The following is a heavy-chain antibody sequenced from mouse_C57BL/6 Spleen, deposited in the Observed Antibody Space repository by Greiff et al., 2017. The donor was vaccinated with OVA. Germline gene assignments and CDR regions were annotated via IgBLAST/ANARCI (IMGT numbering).Heavy chain of an antibody. CDR3: ARERAVVDAMDD. J-gene: IGHJ4*01. CDR1: GYTFTSYW. CDR2: IHPNSGST. V-gene: IGHV1-64*01. D-gene: IGHD1-1*01. Sequence: QVHVKQPGAELVKPGASVKLSCKASGYTFTSYWMHWVKQRPGQGLEWIGMIHPNSGSTNYNEKFKSKATLTVDKSSSTAYMQLSSLTSEDSAVYYCARERAVVDAMDDWGQGTSVTVSS.